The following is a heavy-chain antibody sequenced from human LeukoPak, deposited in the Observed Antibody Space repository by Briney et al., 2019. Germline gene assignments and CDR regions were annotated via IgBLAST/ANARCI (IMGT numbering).Heavy chain of an antibody. CDR1: GGSISSSNW. CDR2: IYHSGST. Sequence: PETLSLTCAVSGGSISSSNWWSWVRQPPGKGLEWIGEIYHSGSTNYNPSLKSRVTISVDKSKDQFSLKLSSVTAADTAVYYCARVFLHPYYGSGIAIWFDPWGQGTLVTVSS. J-gene: IGHJ5*02. V-gene: IGHV4-4*03. CDR3: ARVFLHPYYGSGIAIWFDP. D-gene: IGHD3-10*01.